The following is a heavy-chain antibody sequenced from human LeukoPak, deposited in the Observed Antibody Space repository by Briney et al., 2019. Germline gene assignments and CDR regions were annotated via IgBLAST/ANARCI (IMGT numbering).Heavy chain of an antibody. V-gene: IGHV3-48*01. CDR2: ISSSSSTI. D-gene: IGHD2-2*02. Sequence: EGSLRLSCAASGFTFSSYSMNWVRQAPGKGLEWVSYISSSSSTIYYADSVKGRFTISRDNAKNSLYLQMNSLRAEDTAVYYCARWLDTAVAFDIWGQGTMVTVSS. J-gene: IGHJ3*02. CDR3: ARWLDTAVAFDI. CDR1: GFTFSSYS.